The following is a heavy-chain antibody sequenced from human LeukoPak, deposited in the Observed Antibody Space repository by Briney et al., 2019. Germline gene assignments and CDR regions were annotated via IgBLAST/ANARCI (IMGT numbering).Heavy chain of an antibody. CDR2: ISGSGGST. V-gene: IGHV3-23*01. D-gene: IGHD3-22*01. Sequence: GGSLRLSCAASGFTFSSYAMSWVRQAPGKGLEWVSAISGSGGSTYYADSVKGRFTISRDNSKNTLYLQMNSLRAEDTAVYYCAKKYGYYDSSGYYSYYFDYWGQGTLVTVSS. CDR3: AKKYGYYDSSGYYSYYFDY. J-gene: IGHJ4*02. CDR1: GFTFSSYA.